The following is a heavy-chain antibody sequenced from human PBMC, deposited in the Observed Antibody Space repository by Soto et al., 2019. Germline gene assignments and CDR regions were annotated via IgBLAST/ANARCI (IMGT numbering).Heavy chain of an antibody. CDR1: GFIFSSYA. D-gene: IGHD3-22*01. J-gene: IGHJ4*02. CDR2: ISGSGVNT. V-gene: IGHV3-23*01. CDR3: AKARSGNYQYYIDY. Sequence: EVQLLESGGGLVQPGGSLRLSCAASGFIFSSYAMNWVRQAPGKGLEWVAGISGSGVNTYYADSVRGRFTISRDNSKNTLYLQMNSLRDEDTAVYYCAKARSGNYQYYIDYWGQGTLVTVS.